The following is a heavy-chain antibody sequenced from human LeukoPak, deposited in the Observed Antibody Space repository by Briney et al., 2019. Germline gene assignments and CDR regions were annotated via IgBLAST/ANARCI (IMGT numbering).Heavy chain of an antibody. D-gene: IGHD3-22*01. CDR3: ARVFWETVNTGYYSDF. Sequence: PGGSLRLSCVASEFVFSSHAMIWVRQAPGKGLEWISSITSSSSDIFYADSVRGRITISRDNANNALHLQMNSLRAEDTAVYYCARVFWETVNTGYYSDFWGQGTLVTVSS. V-gene: IGHV3-21*01. J-gene: IGHJ4*02. CDR2: ITSSSSDI. CDR1: EFVFSSHA.